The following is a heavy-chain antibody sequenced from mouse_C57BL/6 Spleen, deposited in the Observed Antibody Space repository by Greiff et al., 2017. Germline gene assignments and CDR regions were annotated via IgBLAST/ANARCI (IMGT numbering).Heavy chain of an antibody. CDR3: ARAPYYFDY. CDR2: IHPNSGST. Sequence: QVQLQQPGAELVKPGASVKLSCKASGYTFTSYWLHWVKQRPGQGLEWIWMIHPNSGSTNYNEKFQSKATLTVDKSSSTAYMQLSSLPSEDSAVYYCARAPYYFDYWGQGTTLTVSS. CDR1: GYTFTSYW. J-gene: IGHJ2*01. V-gene: IGHV1-64*01.